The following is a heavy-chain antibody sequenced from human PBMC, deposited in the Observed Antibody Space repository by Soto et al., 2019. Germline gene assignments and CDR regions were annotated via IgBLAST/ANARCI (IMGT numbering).Heavy chain of an antibody. CDR3: ARGGKERFRGPGMDV. V-gene: IGHV1-69*01. D-gene: IGHD1-26*01. CDR2: IITFFGAA. CDR1: GGRFSTYA. J-gene: IGHJ6*02. Sequence: QVQLVQSGAEVRKPGSSVRVSCKASGGRFSTYAFNWVRQAPGQGLEWLGGIITFFGAAMYAQKFQGRVTITADELKTTAYMELSGLRSDDTAVYYCARGGKERFRGPGMDVWGQGTTVTVSS.